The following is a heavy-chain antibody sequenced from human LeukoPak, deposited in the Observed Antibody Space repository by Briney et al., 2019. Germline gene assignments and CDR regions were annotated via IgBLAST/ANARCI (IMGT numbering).Heavy chain of an antibody. CDR1: GYTFTSYG. D-gene: IGHD6-6*01. V-gene: IGHV1-18*01. J-gene: IGHJ4*02. Sequence: ASVKVSCKASGYTFTSYGISWVRHAPGHGLEWMGWISAYNGNTNYAQKLQGRVTMATDTSTSTAYMELRSLRSDDTAVYYCAIIAARPHWGQGTLVTVSS. CDR2: ISAYNGNT. CDR3: AIIAARPH.